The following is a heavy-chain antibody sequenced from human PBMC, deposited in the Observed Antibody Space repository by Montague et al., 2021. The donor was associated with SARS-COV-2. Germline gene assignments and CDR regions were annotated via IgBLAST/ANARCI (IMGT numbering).Heavy chain of an antibody. CDR2: SNTDGSST. J-gene: IGHJ4*02. Sequence: SLRRSCAASGFTFSNYWMHWVRQAPGKGLVWVSRSNTDGSSTTYADSVKGRFTISRDNAKNTLYLQMNSLRAEDTAVYYCARGERGYYDRSDYLRWGQGTLVTVSS. CDR1: GFTFSNYW. V-gene: IGHV3-74*01. CDR3: ARGERGYYDRSDYLR. D-gene: IGHD3-22*01.